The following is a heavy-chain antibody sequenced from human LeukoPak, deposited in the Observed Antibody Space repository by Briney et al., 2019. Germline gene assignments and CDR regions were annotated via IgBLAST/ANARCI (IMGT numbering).Heavy chain of an antibody. D-gene: IGHD3-10*01. V-gene: IGHV3-30-3*01. CDR2: ISYEGSNK. CDR1: GFTFSSYA. J-gene: IGHJ4*02. Sequence: PGRSLRLSCAASGFTFSSYAMHWVRQAPGKGLEWVAVISYEGSNKYYADSVKGRFTISRDNSKNTLYLQMNSLRAEDTAVYYCASDRVLLWFGELNYWGQGTLVTVSS. CDR3: ASDRVLLWFGELNY.